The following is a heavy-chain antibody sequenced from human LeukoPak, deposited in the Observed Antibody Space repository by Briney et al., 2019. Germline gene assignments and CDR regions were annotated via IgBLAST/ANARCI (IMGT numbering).Heavy chain of an antibody. D-gene: IGHD6-13*01. Sequence: GASVKVSCKASGYTFTSYGISWVRQAPGQGLEWMGWISAYNGNTNYAQKLQGRVTMTTDTSTSTAYMELRSLRSDDTAVYYCARAIARSQQLVRTGNYYYGLDVWGQGTTVTVSS. CDR2: ISAYNGNT. CDR1: GYTFTSYG. CDR3: ARAIARSQQLVRTGNYYYGLDV. J-gene: IGHJ6*02. V-gene: IGHV1-18*01.